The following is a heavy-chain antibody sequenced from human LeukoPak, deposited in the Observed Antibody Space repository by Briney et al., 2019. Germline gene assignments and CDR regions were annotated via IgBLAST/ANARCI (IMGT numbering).Heavy chain of an antibody. J-gene: IGHJ4*02. Sequence: GGSLRLSCAASGFTFSSCSMNRVRQAPGKGLEWVSSISSSSSYIYYADSVKGRFTISRDNAKNSLYLQMNSLRAEDTAVYYCARDGLSSSWYYFDYWGQGTLVTVSS. CDR3: ARDGLSSSWYYFDY. CDR1: GFTFSSCS. V-gene: IGHV3-21*01. CDR2: ISSSSSYI. D-gene: IGHD6-13*01.